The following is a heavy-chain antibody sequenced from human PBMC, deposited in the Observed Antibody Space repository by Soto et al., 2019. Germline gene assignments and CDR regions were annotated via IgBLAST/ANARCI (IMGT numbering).Heavy chain of an antibody. CDR2: IIPMFGTA. D-gene: IGHD3-22*01. CDR1: GDTFSSYA. CDR3: ARVGPAHYYDTSGYYPPLDY. Sequence: QVQLVQSGAEVKKPGSSVKVSCKASGDTFSSYAINWVRQAPGQGLEWMGGIIPMFGTANYAQKFKGRVTFTAGESRSTVYMELSSLRSEDTAVYYCARVGPAHYYDTSGYYPPLDYWGQGPLVTVSS. V-gene: IGHV1-69*01. J-gene: IGHJ4*02.